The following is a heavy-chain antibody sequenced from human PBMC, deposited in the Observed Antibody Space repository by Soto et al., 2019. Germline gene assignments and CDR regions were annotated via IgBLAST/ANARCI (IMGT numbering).Heavy chain of an antibody. D-gene: IGHD6-19*01. J-gene: IGHJ6*02. CDR1: GGSFSGYY. CDR2: INHSGST. CDR3: ARGVRIGSGWAYYYYYYGMDV. Sequence: PSETLSLTCAVYGGSFSGYYWSWIRQPPGKGLEWIGEINHSGSTNYNPSLKSRVTISVDTSKNQFSLKLSSVTAADTAVYYCARGVRIGSGWAYYYYYYGMDVWGQGTTVTVS. V-gene: IGHV4-34*01.